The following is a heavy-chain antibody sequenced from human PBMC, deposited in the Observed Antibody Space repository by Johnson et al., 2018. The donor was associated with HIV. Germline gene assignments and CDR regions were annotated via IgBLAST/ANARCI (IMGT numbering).Heavy chain of an antibody. Sequence: VQLVESGGGLVKPGGSLRLSCVASGFTVSGNYMNWVRQAPGKGLEWVSVIYSDGSTYYADSVQGRFTVSRDNSQNLLYLQLSSLRAEDTAVYYCGRAKGNSYYGSGHDAFDIWGQGTMVTVSS. D-gene: IGHD3-10*01. V-gene: IGHV3-66*01. CDR2: IYSDGST. CDR3: GRAKGNSYYGSGHDAFDI. CDR1: GFTVSGNY. J-gene: IGHJ3*02.